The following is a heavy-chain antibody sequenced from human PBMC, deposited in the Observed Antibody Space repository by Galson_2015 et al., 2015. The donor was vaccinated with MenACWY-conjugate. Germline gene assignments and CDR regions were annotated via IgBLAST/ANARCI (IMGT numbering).Heavy chain of an antibody. Sequence: SLRLSCAASGFTFSSYSMNWVCQAPGKGLEWVSSISSSSSYIYYADSVKGRFTISRDNAKNSLYLQMNSLRAEDTAVYYCARAGSYYDSSGYDFDYWGQGTLVTVSS. CDR3: ARAGSYYDSSGYDFDY. CDR2: ISSSSSYI. V-gene: IGHV3-21*01. D-gene: IGHD3-22*01. CDR1: GFTFSSYS. J-gene: IGHJ4*02.